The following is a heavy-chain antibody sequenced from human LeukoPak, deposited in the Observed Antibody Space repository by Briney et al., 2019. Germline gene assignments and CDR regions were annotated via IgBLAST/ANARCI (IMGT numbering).Heavy chain of an antibody. V-gene: IGHV4-59*01. CDR1: GGSISSYY. CDR3: ARVRWFGEFYDAFDI. D-gene: IGHD3-10*01. Sequence: SETLSLTCTVSGGSISSYYWSWIRQPPGKGLEWIGYIYYSGSTNYNPSLKSRVTISVDTSKNQFSLKLSSVTAADTAVYYCARVRWFGEFYDAFDIWGQGTMVTVPS. J-gene: IGHJ3*02. CDR2: IYYSGST.